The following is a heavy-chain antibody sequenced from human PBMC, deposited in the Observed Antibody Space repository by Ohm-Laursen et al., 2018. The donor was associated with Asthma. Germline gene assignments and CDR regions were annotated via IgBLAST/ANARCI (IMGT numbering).Heavy chain of an antibody. CDR1: GFTFADYA. D-gene: IGHD3-16*02. CDR2: ISWHSGSI. J-gene: IGHJ4*02. CDR3: AKMPTGRIVPEFNYFDY. V-gene: IGHV3-9*01. Sequence: SLRLSCAASGFTFADYAMHWVRQAPGQGLEWVSGISWHSGSIGYADSVKGRFTISRDNAKNSLYLQMNSLRAEDTALYYCAKMPTGRIVPEFNYFDYWGQGTLVTVSS.